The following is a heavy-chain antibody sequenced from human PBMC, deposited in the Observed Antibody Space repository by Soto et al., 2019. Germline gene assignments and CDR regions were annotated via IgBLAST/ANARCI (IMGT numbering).Heavy chain of an antibody. CDR1: GFTFSSYD. Sequence: GGSLRLSCAASGFTFSSYDMHWVRQATGKGLEWVSAIGTAGDTYYPGSVKGRFTISRENAKNSLYLQMNSLRAGDTAVYYCARGAQDCTNGVCSPHYYYYYMDVWGKGTTVTVSS. CDR3: ARGAQDCTNGVCSPHYYYYYMDV. CDR2: IGTAGDT. D-gene: IGHD2-8*01. V-gene: IGHV3-13*01. J-gene: IGHJ6*03.